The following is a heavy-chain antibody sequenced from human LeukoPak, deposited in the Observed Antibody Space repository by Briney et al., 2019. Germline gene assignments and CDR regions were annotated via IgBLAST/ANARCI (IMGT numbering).Heavy chain of an antibody. CDR1: GFTFSDAW. CDR2: IKSKTAGGTA. J-gene: IGHJ4*02. V-gene: IGHV3-15*01. Sequence: GGSLRLSGAASGFTFSDAWMNWVRQAPGKGPEWVGRIKSKTAGGTADYAAPVQGRFTISRDDSKNTVFLLMNSLKTEDTAVYYCLSFRSGFWYWGQGALVTVSS. D-gene: IGHD5-12*01. CDR3: LSFRSGFWY.